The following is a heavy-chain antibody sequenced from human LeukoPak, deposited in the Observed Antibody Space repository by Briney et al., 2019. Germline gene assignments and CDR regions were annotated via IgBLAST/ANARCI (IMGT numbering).Heavy chain of an antibody. CDR2: ISAYNGNT. CDR1: GYTFTSCG. V-gene: IGHV1-18*01. J-gene: IGHJ6*02. Sequence: ASVKVSCKASGYTFTSCGISWVRQAPGQGLEWMGWISAYNGNTNYAQKLQGRVTMTTDTSTSTAYMELRSLRSDDTAVYYCARGISGNIVATIAAYDYYYYGMDVWGQGTTVTVSS. CDR3: ARGISGNIVATIAAYDYYYYGMDV. D-gene: IGHD5-12*01.